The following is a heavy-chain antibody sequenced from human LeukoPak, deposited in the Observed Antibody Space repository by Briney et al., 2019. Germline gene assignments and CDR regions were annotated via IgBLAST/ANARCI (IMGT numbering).Heavy chain of an antibody. CDR3: ARLETIYTYGLG. J-gene: IGHJ4*02. CDR2: IYPGDSDT. Sequence: GXSLKISCKGSGYIFTNYWIGWVRQLPGKGLEWMGIIYPGDSDTRYSPSFQAQVTISADKSISTAYLQWSSLKASDTAMYYCARLETIYTYGLGWGQGTLVTVSS. CDR1: GYIFTNYW. D-gene: IGHD5-18*01. V-gene: IGHV5-51*01.